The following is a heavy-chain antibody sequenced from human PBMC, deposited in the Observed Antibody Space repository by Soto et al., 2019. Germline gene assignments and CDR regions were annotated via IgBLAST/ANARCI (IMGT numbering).Heavy chain of an antibody. Sequence: PGGSLRLSCAASGFTFSSYAMHWVRQAPGKGLEYVSAISSNGGSTYYADSVKGRFTISRDNSKNTLYLQMSSLRAEDTAVYYCVKASDYYGSGSYYLRDVDYFDYWGQGTLVTVSS. V-gene: IGHV3-64D*06. CDR2: ISSNGGST. D-gene: IGHD3-10*01. CDR3: VKASDYYGSGSYYLRDVDYFDY. J-gene: IGHJ4*02. CDR1: GFTFSSYA.